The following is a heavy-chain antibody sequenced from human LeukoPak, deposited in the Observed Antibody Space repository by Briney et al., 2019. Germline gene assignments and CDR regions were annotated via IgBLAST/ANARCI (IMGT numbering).Heavy chain of an antibody. CDR3: ARHLNYYLDY. CDR1: GFTFDSYS. D-gene: IGHD3-10*01. CDR2: ITSGSSTI. Sequence: GGSLRLSCAASGFTFDSYSMSWVRQASGKGLEWVSYITSGSSTIYYPDSVKGRFTISRDNAKNTLYLQMNSLRAEDTAVYYCARHLNYYLDYWGQGTLVTVSS. J-gene: IGHJ4*02. V-gene: IGHV3-48*04.